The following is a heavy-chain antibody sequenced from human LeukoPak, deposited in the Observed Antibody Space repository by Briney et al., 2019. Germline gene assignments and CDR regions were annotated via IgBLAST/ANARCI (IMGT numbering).Heavy chain of an antibody. Sequence: PSETLSLTCTVSGGSINNYYWSWLRQPAGKGLEWIGRIYTRGSTNYNPSLKSRVTMSVDTSKNQFSLKLSSVTAADTAVYYCARGRYSADICSGGDAFDIWGQGTMVSVSS. CDR2: IYTRGST. J-gene: IGHJ3*02. V-gene: IGHV4-4*07. D-gene: IGHD1-26*01. CDR3: ARGRYSADICSGGDAFDI. CDR1: GGSINNYY.